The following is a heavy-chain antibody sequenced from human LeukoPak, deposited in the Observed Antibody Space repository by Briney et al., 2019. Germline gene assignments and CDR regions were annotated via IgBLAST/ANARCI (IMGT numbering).Heavy chain of an antibody. CDR1: GFTFSSYG. J-gene: IGHJ4*02. D-gene: IGHD4-11*01. CDR2: ISYEGSNK. Sequence: GGSLRLSCAASGFTFSSYGMHWVRQAPGKGLEWVAVISYEGSNKYYADSVKGRFTISRDNSKNTLYLQMNSLRAEDTAVYYCAKDAWSDYSNSHFDYWGQGTLVTVSS. V-gene: IGHV3-30*18. CDR3: AKDAWSDYSNSHFDY.